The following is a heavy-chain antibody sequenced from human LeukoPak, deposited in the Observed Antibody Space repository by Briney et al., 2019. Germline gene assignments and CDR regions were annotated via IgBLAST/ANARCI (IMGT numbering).Heavy chain of an antibody. V-gene: IGHV5-51*01. D-gene: IGHD5-18*01. Sequence: KPGESLQISCTGSGYSFTNYWIGWVRQLPGKGLEWMGIIYPDDSDTRYRPPFQGQVTISADKSIATAYLQWSSLKASDTAMYYCARLQYSNGYVDYWGQGTLVTVSS. CDR3: ARLQYSNGYVDY. CDR2: IYPDDSDT. J-gene: IGHJ4*02. CDR1: GYSFTNYW.